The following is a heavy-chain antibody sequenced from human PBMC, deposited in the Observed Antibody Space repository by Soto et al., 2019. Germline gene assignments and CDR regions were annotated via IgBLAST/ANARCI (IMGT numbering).Heavy chain of an antibody. V-gene: IGHV1-46*01. CDR3: ARDTGYDHDAFDI. D-gene: IGHD5-12*01. Sequence: PSVKVSCKASGYSFITSYHMHWVRQAPGQGLEWMGIINPTGSMTRYSQKFQGRLTMTRDTSTATDYMELSNLTSEDTAVYFCARDTGYDHDAFDIWGQGTRVTVSS. CDR1: GYSFITSYH. J-gene: IGHJ3*02. CDR2: INPTGSMT.